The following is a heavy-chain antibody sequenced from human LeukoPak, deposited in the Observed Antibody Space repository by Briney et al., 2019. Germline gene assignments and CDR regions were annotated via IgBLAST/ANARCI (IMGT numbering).Heavy chain of an antibody. CDR1: GGSISSYY. Sequence: SETLSLTCTVSGGSISSYYWSWIRQPQGKGLEWIGYIYYSGSTNYNPSLKSRVTISVDTSKNQFSLKLSSVTAADTAVYYCAGGYFDWSAYYYYMDVWGKGTTVTVSS. J-gene: IGHJ6*03. CDR2: IYYSGST. CDR3: AGGYFDWSAYYYYMDV. V-gene: IGHV4-59*01. D-gene: IGHD3-9*01.